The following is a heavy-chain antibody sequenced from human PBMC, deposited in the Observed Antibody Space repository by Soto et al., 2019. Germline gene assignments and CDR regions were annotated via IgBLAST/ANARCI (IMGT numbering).Heavy chain of an antibody. V-gene: IGHV3-23*01. D-gene: IGHD5-12*01. J-gene: IGHJ3*02. CDR1: GFTFSSYA. Sequence: GGSLRLSCAAAGFTFSSYAMTWVRQAPGKGLEWVSTITGSGGSTYYADSVKGRFTISRDNSKNTLYLQMNSLRAEDTAVYYCAKDQTTMYDGFDNWGQGTMVTVSS. CDR3: AKDQTTMYDGFDN. CDR2: ITGSGGST.